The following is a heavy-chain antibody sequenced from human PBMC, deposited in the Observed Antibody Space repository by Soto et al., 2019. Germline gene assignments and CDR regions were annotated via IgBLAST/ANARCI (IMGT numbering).Heavy chain of an antibody. Sequence: GGSLRLSCAASGFTFSSYEMNWVRQAPGKGREWVSYISSSGSTIYYADSVKGRFTISRDNAKNSLYLQMNSLRAEDTAVYYCARDRGGCSSTSCYQDDAFDIWGQGTMVTVSS. V-gene: IGHV3-48*03. D-gene: IGHD2-2*01. CDR1: GFTFSSYE. CDR3: ARDRGGCSSTSCYQDDAFDI. CDR2: ISSSGSTI. J-gene: IGHJ3*02.